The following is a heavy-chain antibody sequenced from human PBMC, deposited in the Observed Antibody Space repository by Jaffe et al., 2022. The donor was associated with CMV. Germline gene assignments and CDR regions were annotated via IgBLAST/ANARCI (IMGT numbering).Heavy chain of an antibody. CDR2: ISYDGSNQ. Sequence: QVQLVESGGGVVQPGRSLRLSCAASGFTFSSYGIHWVRQAPGKGLEWVAVISYDGSNQYYADSVRGRFTISRDNSNNTLYLQMNSLKAEDTAIYYCAKDLRTGRNKNYYGVDVWGQGTTVTVSS. D-gene: IGHD1-26*01. CDR3: AKDLRTGRNKNYYGVDV. J-gene: IGHJ6*02. V-gene: IGHV3-30*18. CDR1: GFTFSSYG.